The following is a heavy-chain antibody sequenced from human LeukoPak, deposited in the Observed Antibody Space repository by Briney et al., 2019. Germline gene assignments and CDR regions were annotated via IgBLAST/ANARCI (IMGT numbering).Heavy chain of an antibody. CDR1: GGSFSGYY. CDR3: ARDRPLYDFWSGYYGSIMYGMDV. D-gene: IGHD3-3*01. CDR2: TNHSGST. Sequence: SETLSLTCAVYGGSFSGYYWSWIRQPPGKGLEWIGETNHSGSTNYNPSLKSRVTISVDTSKNQFSLKLSSVTAPDTAVYYCARDRPLYDFWSGYYGSIMYGMDVWGQGTTVTVSS. V-gene: IGHV4-34*01. J-gene: IGHJ6*02.